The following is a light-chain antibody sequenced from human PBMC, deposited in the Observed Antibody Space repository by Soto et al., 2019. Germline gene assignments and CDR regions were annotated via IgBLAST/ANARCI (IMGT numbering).Light chain of an antibody. CDR2: GAS. V-gene: IGKV3-20*01. CDR3: QQYGSSGT. CDR1: QSVSNNY. Sequence: EIVLTQSPGTLSLSPGERATLSCRASQSVSNNYLAWYQQKPGQAPRLLIYGASNRATGIRDRFSGSGSGTDFTLTISRLEPEDFAVYYCQQYGSSGTFGQGTKVAIK. J-gene: IGKJ1*01.